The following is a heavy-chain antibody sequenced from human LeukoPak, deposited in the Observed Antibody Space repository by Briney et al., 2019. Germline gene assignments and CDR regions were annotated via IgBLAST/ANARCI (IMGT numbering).Heavy chain of an antibody. J-gene: IGHJ4*02. Sequence: GASVKVSCKASGYTFTSYGISWVRQAPGQGLEWMGWINPNSGGTNYAQKFQGRVTMTRDTSISTAYMELSRLRSDDTAVYYCARAVDIVATADYWGQGTLVTVSS. V-gene: IGHV1-2*02. CDR2: INPNSGGT. D-gene: IGHD5-12*01. CDR1: GYTFTSYG. CDR3: ARAVDIVATADY.